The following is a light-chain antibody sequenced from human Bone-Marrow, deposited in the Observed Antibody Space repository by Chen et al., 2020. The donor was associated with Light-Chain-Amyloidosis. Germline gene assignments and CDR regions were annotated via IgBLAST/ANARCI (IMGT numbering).Light chain of an antibody. V-gene: IGLV3-21*02. CDR1: NIGSTS. Sequence: SYVLTQHSSVSVAPGQTATFACGGNNIGSTSVHWYQQPPGQAPLLVVYDDSDRPSGIPERLSGSNSGNTATLTISRVEAGDEADYYCQVWDRSSDRPVFGGGTKLTVL. CDR3: QVWDRSSDRPV. J-gene: IGLJ3*02. CDR2: DDS.